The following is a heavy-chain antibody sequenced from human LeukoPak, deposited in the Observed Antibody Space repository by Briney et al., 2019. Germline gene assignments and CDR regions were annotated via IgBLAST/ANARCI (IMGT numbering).Heavy chain of an antibody. CDR1: GYSFITNW. J-gene: IGHJ4*02. Sequence: GESLKISCKGAGYSFITNWIGWVRQMPGQGLEWMGIIYPGDSDTRYSPSFQGQVTISVDKSINTAYLQWSSLKASDTAMYYCATATGLSGSVEYWGQGTLVTVSS. D-gene: IGHD2-8*02. CDR2: IYPGDSDT. V-gene: IGHV5-51*01. CDR3: ATATGLSGSVEY.